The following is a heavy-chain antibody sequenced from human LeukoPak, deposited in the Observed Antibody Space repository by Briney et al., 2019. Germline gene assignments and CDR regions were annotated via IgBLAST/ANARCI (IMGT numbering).Heavy chain of an antibody. CDR1: GGSFSGYY. J-gene: IGHJ5*02. Sequence: SETLSLTCAVYGGSFSGYYLSWIRQPPGKGLEWIGEINHSGSTNYNPSLKSRVTISVDTSKNQFSLKLSSVTAADTAVYYCAYSSSWYDWFDPWGQGTLVTVSS. CDR2: INHSGST. V-gene: IGHV4-34*01. CDR3: AYSSSWYDWFDP. D-gene: IGHD6-13*01.